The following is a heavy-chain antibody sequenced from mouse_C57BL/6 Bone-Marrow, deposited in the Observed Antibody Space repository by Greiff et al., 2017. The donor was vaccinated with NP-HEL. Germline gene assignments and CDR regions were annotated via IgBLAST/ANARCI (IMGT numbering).Heavy chain of an antibody. CDR2: IYPSDSET. V-gene: IGHV1-61*01. J-gene: IGHJ2*01. Sequence: QVQLQQPGAELVRPGSSVKLSCKASGYTFTSYWMDWVKQRPGQGLEWIGNIYPSDSETHYNQKFKDKATLTVDKSSSTAYMQLSSLTSEDSAVYYCARPYDGYYGSYWGQGTTLTVSS. CDR1: GYTFTSYW. D-gene: IGHD2-3*01. CDR3: ARPYDGYYGSY.